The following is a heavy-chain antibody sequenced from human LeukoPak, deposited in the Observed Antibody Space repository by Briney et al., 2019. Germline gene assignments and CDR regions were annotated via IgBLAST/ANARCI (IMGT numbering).Heavy chain of an antibody. D-gene: IGHD3-3*01. CDR3: ARDRSIFGDGRPVGY. CDR2: INHSGST. J-gene: IGHJ4*02. CDR1: GGSFSGYY. V-gene: IGHV4-34*01. Sequence: SETLSLTCAVYGGSFSGYYWSWIRQPPGKGLEWIGEINHSGSTNYNPSLKSRVTISVDTSKNQFSLKLSSVTAADTAVYYCARDRSIFGDGRPVGYWGQGTLVTVSS.